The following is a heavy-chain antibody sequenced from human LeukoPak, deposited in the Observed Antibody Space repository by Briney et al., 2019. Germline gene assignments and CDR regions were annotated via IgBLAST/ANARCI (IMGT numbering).Heavy chain of an antibody. CDR2: INTDGSST. J-gene: IGHJ4*02. V-gene: IGHV3-74*01. D-gene: IGHD1-26*01. Sequence: PGGSLRLSCAASGVTFSSYWVHWVRQAPGKGLLWVSRINTDGSSTNFADSVRGRFTISRDNAKNTLYLQMNSLRAEDTAVYYCTRDLSGTYYGRFGYWGQGTLVTVSS. CDR1: GVTFSSYW. CDR3: TRDLSGTYYGRFGY.